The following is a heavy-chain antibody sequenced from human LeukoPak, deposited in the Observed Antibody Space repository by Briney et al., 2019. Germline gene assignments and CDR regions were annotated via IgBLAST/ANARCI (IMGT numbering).Heavy chain of an antibody. CDR2: IVVGSGNT. CDR1: GFTFTSSA. D-gene: IGHD3-22*01. Sequence: SVKVSCKASGFTFTSSAVQWVRQARGQRLEWIGWIVVGSGNTNYAQKFQERVTITRDMSTSTAYMELSSLRSEDTAVYYCAISVWLLPTQGAFDIWGQGTMVTVSS. V-gene: IGHV1-58*01. J-gene: IGHJ3*02. CDR3: AISVWLLPTQGAFDI.